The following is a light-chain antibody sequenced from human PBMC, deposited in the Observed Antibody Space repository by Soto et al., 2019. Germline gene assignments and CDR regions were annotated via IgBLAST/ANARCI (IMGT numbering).Light chain of an antibody. J-gene: IGKJ1*01. V-gene: IGKV1-5*03. CDR1: QTISSW. CDR3: QHYNSYSEA. Sequence: DIQMTQSPPTPSASVGDRVTITCRASQTISSWLAWYQQKPGKAPKLLIYKASTLKSGVPSRFSGSGSGTEFTLTISSLQPDDFATYYCQHYNSYSEAFGQGSKV. CDR2: KAS.